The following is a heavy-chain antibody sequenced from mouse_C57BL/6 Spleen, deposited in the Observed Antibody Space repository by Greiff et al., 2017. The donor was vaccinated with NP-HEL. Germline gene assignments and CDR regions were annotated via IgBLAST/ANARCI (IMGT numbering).Heavy chain of an antibody. CDR1: GYTFTSYW. D-gene: IGHD2-1*01. V-gene: IGHV1-61*01. Sequence: VQLQQPGAELVRPGSSVKLSCKASGYTFTSYWMDWVKQRPGQGLEWIGNIYPSDSETHYNQKFKDKATLTVDKSSSTAYMQLSSLTSEDSAVYYCARSGLYYPDYWGQGTTLTVSS. CDR3: ARSGLYYPDY. CDR2: IYPSDSET. J-gene: IGHJ2*01.